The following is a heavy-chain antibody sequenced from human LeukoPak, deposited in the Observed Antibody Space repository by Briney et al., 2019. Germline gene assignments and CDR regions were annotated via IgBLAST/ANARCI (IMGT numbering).Heavy chain of an antibody. CDR2: IYYSGST. D-gene: IGHD3-22*01. Sequence: NPSETLSLTCTVSGGSISSGGYYWSWIRQHPGKGLEWIGYIYYSGSTYYNPSLKSRVTISVDTSKNQFSLKLSSVTAADTAVYYCAKAAGPYDSPDYWGQGTLVTVSS. CDR1: GGSISSGGYY. J-gene: IGHJ4*02. CDR3: AKAAGPYDSPDY. V-gene: IGHV4-31*03.